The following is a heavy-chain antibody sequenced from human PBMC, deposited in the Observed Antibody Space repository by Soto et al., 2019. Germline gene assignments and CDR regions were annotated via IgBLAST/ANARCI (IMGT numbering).Heavy chain of an antibody. J-gene: IGHJ4*02. CDR1: GFTFSSYE. D-gene: IGHD1-26*01. V-gene: IGHV3-48*03. CDR2: ISSSGSTI. CDR3: ARVAGSFSFDY. Sequence: PGGSLRLSCAASGFTFSSYEMNWVRQAPGKGLEWVSYISSSGSTIYYADSVKGRFTISRDNAKNSLYLQMNSLRAEDTAVYYRARVAGSFSFDYWGQGTLVTVS.